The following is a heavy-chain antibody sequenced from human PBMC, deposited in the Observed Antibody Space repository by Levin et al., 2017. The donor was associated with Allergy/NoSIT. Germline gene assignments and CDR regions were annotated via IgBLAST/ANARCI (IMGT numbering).Heavy chain of an antibody. CDR3: ARVEASWYYYGMDV. CDR1: GFTFSSYG. V-gene: IGHV3-33*01. Sequence: GGSLRLSCTASGFTFSSYGMHWVRQAPGKGLEWVAVIWYDGSKKYYADSVKGRFTISRDNSKNTLYLQMNSLRAEDTALYYCARVEASWYYYGMDVWGQGTTVTVSS. CDR2: IWYDGSKK. J-gene: IGHJ6*02.